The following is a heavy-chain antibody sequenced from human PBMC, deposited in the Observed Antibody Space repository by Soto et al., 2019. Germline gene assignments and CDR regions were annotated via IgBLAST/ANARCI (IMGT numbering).Heavy chain of an antibody. CDR1: GGTFSSYT. CDR2: IIPILGIA. J-gene: IGHJ4*02. D-gene: IGHD2-15*01. Sequence: QVQLVQSGAEVKTPGSSVKVSCKASGGTFSSYTISWVRQAPGQGLEWMGRIIPILGIANYAQKFQGRVTITADKSTSTAYMELSSLRSEDTAVYYCARYCSGGSCYGEGFDYWGQGTLVTVSS. V-gene: IGHV1-69*02. CDR3: ARYCSGGSCYGEGFDY.